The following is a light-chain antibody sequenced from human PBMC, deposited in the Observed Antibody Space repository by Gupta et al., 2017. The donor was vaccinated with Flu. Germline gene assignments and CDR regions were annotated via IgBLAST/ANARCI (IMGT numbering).Light chain of an antibody. V-gene: IGKV1-39*01. CDR3: QQRDSIPWT. J-gene: IGKJ1*01. Sequence: PSSLSASVGDRVTITCRASQRIGSYLHWHQQKPGKAPKLLIYAACRVQSGVPSRFSGSGSGTDFTLTIIKRQPEDFATYYCQQRDSIPWTFGQGTKVETK. CDR1: QRIGSY. CDR2: AAC.